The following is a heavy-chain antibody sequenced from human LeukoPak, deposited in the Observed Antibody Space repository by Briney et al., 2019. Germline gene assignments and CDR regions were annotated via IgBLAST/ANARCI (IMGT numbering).Heavy chain of an antibody. CDR3: ASGYHLDY. V-gene: IGHV3-66*01. CDR1: GFTSSTYG. J-gene: IGHJ4*02. Sequence: GGSLSPSCAASGFTSSTYGMSWVRQAPGKGLERVSVVYSGDRTYYADSVKGRFTISRDDSTNTLYLLMNSLRAEDTAVYYCASGYHLDYWGQGTLVTVSS. D-gene: IGHD6-25*01. CDR2: VYSGDRT.